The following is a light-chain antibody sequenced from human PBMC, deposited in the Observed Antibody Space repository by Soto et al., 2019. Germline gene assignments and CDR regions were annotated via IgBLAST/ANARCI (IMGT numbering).Light chain of an antibody. CDR3: SSYTSSSTHGV. CDR1: SSDVGGYNY. V-gene: IGLV2-14*01. Sequence: QSALTQPASVSGSPGQSITISCTGTSSDVGGYNYVSWYQQHPGKAPKLMIYDVSNRPSGVSNRFSGSKSGNTASLTISGLQAEDEADYYCSSYTSSSTHGVFGGGTPVTVL. CDR2: DVS. J-gene: IGLJ2*01.